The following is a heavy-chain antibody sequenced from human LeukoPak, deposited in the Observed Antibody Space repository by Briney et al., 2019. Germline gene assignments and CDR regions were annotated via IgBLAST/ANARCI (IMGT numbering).Heavy chain of an antibody. CDR2: INHSGST. CDR3: ARGIAAAAPDDYGMDV. D-gene: IGHD6-13*01. CDR1: GGSFSGYY. J-gene: IGHJ6*02. V-gene: IGHV4-34*01. Sequence: SGTLSLTCAVYGGSFSGYYWSWIRQPPGKGLEWIGEINHSGSTNYNPSLKSRVTISVDTSKNQFSLKLSSVTAADTAVYYCARGIAAAAPDDYGMDVWGQGTTVTVSS.